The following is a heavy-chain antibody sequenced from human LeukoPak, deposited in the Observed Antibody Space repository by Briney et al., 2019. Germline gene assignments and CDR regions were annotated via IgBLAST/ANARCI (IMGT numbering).Heavy chain of an antibody. J-gene: IGHJ6*02. CDR1: GGSISSGGYY. V-gene: IGHV4-31*03. CDR2: IYYSGST. Sequence: SQTLSLTCTDSGGSISSGGYYWSWIRQHPGKGLEWIGYIYYSGSTYYNPPLKSRVTISVDTSKNQFSLKLSSVTAADTAVYYCARGESYYYYYYGMDVWGQGTTVTVSS. CDR3: ARGESYYYYYYGMDV.